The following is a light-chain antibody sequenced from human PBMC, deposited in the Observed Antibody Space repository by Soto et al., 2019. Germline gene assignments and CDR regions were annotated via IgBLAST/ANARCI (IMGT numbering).Light chain of an antibody. CDR2: EDN. Sequence: FMLTQPHSVSESPGKTVTISCTRSSGSIASNYVQWYQQRPGSAPTTVIYEDNQRPSGVPDRFSGSIDSSSNSASLTISGLKTEDEDDYYCQSYDSSSVVFGGGTQLTVL. V-gene: IGLV6-57*03. CDR1: SGSIASNY. J-gene: IGLJ2*01. CDR3: QSYDSSSVV.